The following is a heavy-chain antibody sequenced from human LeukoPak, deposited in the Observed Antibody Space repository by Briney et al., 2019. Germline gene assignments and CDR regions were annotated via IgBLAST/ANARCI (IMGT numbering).Heavy chain of an antibody. CDR2: IYSATSA. V-gene: IGHV3-53*01. J-gene: IGHJ4*02. CDR1: GFNFSTNY. CDR3: VRRAGVN. Sequence: GGSLRLSCAASGFNFSTNYMTLVRQAPGKGLEWVSLIYSATSAYYADSVKGRFTISRDNSKNSLFLQMNSLRAEDTAVYYCVRRAGVNWGQGTLVTVSS.